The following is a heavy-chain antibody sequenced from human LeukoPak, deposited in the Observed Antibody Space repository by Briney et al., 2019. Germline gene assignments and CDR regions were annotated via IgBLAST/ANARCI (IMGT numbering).Heavy chain of an antibody. Sequence: PSETLSLTCTVSGGSLSTYYWSWIRQPPGKGLEWIACIYYTGSTNYNPSLKSRGTMSVDTSKNQFSLRLTSVTAADTAVYYCARSVAPYNWFDPWGQGTLVTVSS. CDR1: GGSLSTYY. CDR2: IYYTGST. J-gene: IGHJ5*02. CDR3: ARSVAPYNWFDP. V-gene: IGHV4-59*12.